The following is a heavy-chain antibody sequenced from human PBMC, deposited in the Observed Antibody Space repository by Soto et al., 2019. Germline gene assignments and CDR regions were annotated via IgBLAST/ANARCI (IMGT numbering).Heavy chain of an antibody. J-gene: IGHJ5*02. D-gene: IGHD3-22*01. Sequence: SETLSITCVVSGGSIQSSNCWSGARHHPGKGLEWTEEIYPSERTNNTPSLKRRVTVSVDKSKNQLSLKLSAVTAANTAVYYCARRGYYDSSGFLSCAQGTLITV. V-gene: IGHV4-4*02. CDR2: IYPSERT. CDR3: ARRGYYDSSGFLS. CDR1: GGSIQSSNC.